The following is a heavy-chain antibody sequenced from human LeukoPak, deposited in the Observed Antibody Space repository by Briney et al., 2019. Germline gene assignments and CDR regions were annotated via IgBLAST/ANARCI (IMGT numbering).Heavy chain of an antibody. V-gene: IGHV1-2*02. CDR1: GYTFTAYY. CDR2: INPNTGGT. Sequence: ASVKVSCKASGYTFTAYYMYWVRQAPGQGLEWMGWINPNTGGTNSAQRFQGRVTMTRDTSISTAYMELKRLSSDDTAVYFCAREGFCTGSKCPAEYWGQGTLVTVSS. D-gene: IGHD2-8*02. J-gene: IGHJ4*02. CDR3: AREGFCTGSKCPAEY.